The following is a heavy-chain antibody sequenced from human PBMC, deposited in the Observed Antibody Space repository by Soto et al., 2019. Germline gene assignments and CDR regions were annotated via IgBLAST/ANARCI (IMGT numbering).Heavy chain of an antibody. CDR3: VRGGGFGDQYSDVFDI. V-gene: IGHV3-13*01. D-gene: IGHD3-10*01. Sequence: EVQLVESGGGLLQAGGSLRLSCAASGFTLSSYDMHWVRQATGKGLEWVSVIGTAGHAYYAGSVKGRFTITRENAKNSLYLQMNSLRDGDTAVYYCVRGGGFGDQYSDVFDIWGQGTMVTVSS. J-gene: IGHJ3*02. CDR2: IGTAGHA. CDR1: GFTLSSYD.